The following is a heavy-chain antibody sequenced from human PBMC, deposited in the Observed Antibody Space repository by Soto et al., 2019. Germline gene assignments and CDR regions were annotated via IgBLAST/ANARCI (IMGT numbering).Heavy chain of an antibody. D-gene: IGHD3-10*01. V-gene: IGHV4-59*01. CDR2: IYYSGST. CDR3: ARNFGGYGSGSYGWFDP. Sequence: PSETLSLTCTVSGGSISSYYWSWIRQPPGKGLEWIGYIYYSGSTNYNPSLKSRVTISVDTSKNQFSLKLSSVTAADTAVYYCARNFGGYGSGSYGWFDPWGQGTLVTVSS. J-gene: IGHJ5*02. CDR1: GGSISSYY.